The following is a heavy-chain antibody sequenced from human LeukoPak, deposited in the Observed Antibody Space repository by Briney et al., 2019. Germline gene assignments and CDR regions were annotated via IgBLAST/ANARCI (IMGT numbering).Heavy chain of an antibody. CDR2: MNPNSGGT. V-gene: IGHV1-2*02. Sequence: ASVKVSCKASGYTFTSYDINWVRQATGQGLEWMGWMNPNSGGTNYAQKFQGRVTMTRDTSISTAYMELSRLRSDDTAVYYCARSLSIAARPADYWGQGTLVTVSS. CDR3: ARSLSIAARPADY. CDR1: GYTFTSYD. J-gene: IGHJ4*02. D-gene: IGHD6-6*01.